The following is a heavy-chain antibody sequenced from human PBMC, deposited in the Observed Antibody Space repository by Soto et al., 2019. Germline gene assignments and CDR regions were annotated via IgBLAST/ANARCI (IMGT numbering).Heavy chain of an antibody. D-gene: IGHD3-10*01. CDR1: GFTFRNYA. V-gene: IGHV3-23*01. J-gene: IGHJ4*01. CDR3: AKGSAPVRPYYFDY. Sequence: LRLSCSASGFTFRNYAMTWVRQAPGKGLEWVSAISGNGDSTFHADSVKGRFSISRDNSNNILYFQMSSLRAEDTAVYYCAKGSAPVRPYYFDYWGHGNLVPVSS. CDR2: ISGNGDST.